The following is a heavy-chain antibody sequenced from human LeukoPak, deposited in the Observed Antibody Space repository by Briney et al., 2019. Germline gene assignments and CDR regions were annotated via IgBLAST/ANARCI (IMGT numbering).Heavy chain of an antibody. Sequence: GASVKVSCKASRYTFTSYDINWVRQATGQGLGWLGWMNPNSGNTGYAQKFQGRVTMTRNTSISTAYMELSSLRSEDTAVYYCARAVNDGSPENSDYWGQGTLVTVSS. V-gene: IGHV1-8*01. CDR1: RYTFTSYD. CDR2: MNPNSGNT. J-gene: IGHJ4*02. CDR3: ARAVNDGSPENSDY. D-gene: IGHD1-26*01.